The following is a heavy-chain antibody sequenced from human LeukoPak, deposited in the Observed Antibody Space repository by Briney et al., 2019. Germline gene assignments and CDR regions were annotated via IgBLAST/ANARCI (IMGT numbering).Heavy chain of an antibody. Sequence: GESLKISCKGSGYSFTSYWIGWVRQMPGKGLEWMAIIYPGDSDTRYSPSFQGQVTISVDKSVNTAYLQWSSLKPSDTAVYYCARHGLGGSGSYSRYWGQGTLVTVSS. J-gene: IGHJ4*02. CDR2: IYPGDSDT. D-gene: IGHD1-26*01. CDR1: GYSFTSYW. CDR3: ARHGLGGSGSYSRY. V-gene: IGHV5-51*01.